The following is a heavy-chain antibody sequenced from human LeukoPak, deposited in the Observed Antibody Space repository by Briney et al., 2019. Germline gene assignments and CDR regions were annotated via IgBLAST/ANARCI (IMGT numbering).Heavy chain of an antibody. CDR3: AKEMNYYFDY. CDR2: ISGRDGRT. J-gene: IGHJ4*02. D-gene: IGHD1-7*01. CDR1: GLTFYTYA. Sequence: PGGSLRLSCSVSGLTFYTYAMSWVRQAPGKGLEWVSAISGRDGRTYYTDSVKGRFTISRDNSKNTLYLQMSSLRAEDTAVYYCAKEMNYYFDYWGQGTLVTVSS. V-gene: IGHV3-23*01.